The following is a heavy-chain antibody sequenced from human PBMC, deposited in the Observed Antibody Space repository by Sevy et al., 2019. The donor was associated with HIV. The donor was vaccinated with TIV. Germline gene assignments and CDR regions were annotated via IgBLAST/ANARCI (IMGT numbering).Heavy chain of an antibody. CDR1: GFTFSTFS. V-gene: IGHV3-21*01. Sequence: GGSLRLSCAASGFTFSTFSMNWVRQAPGKGLEWVSFISFSSNYIYYADSVKGRFTISRDNAKNSLSLQINDLRAEDTAVYYCARLPTGLQSFNYLLSTYFDSWGQGTLVTVSS. CDR2: ISFSSNYI. J-gene: IGHJ4*02. CDR3: ARLPTGLQSFNYLLSTYFDS. D-gene: IGHD3-9*01.